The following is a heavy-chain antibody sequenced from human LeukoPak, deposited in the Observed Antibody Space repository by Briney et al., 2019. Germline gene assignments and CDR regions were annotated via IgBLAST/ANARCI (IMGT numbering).Heavy chain of an antibody. CDR3: ARAVGATRDFDY. V-gene: IGHV1-3*01. D-gene: IGHD1-26*01. CDR2: INAGNGNT. Sequence: ASVKVSCKASGGSFSRYAISWVRQAPGQRLEWMGWINAGNGNTKYSQKFQGRVTITRDTSASTAYMELSSLRSEDTAVYYCARAVGATRDFDYWGQGTLVTVSS. J-gene: IGHJ4*02. CDR1: GGSFSRYA.